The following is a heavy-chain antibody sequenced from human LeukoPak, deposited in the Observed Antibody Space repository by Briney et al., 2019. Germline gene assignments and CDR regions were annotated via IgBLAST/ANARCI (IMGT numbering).Heavy chain of an antibody. J-gene: IGHJ4*02. D-gene: IGHD3-10*01. CDR3: AAVWLGVGDNDY. V-gene: IGHV1-24*01. CDR1: GSSFTDFS. Sequence: ASVTLSCKGSGSSFTDFSIHLDWLAPGQGLGPVGGFDSEHGETLYAQKFKGRVTTTEDTSTDTAYMELSSLRSDDTAVYFCAAVWLGVGDNDYWGQGTLVSVSS. CDR2: FDSEHGET.